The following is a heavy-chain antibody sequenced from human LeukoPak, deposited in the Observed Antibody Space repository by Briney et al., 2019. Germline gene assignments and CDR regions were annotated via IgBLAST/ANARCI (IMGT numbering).Heavy chain of an antibody. CDR3: AKALGNYYGSGSYPDY. J-gene: IGHJ4*02. CDR2: ISWNSGSI. Sequence: GGSLRLSCAASGFTFDDYAMHWVRQAPGKGLEWVSGISWNSGSIGYADSVKGRFTISRDNAKNSLYLQMNSLRAEDTALYYCAKALGNYYGSGSYPDYWGQGTLVTVSS. D-gene: IGHD3-10*01. V-gene: IGHV3-9*01. CDR1: GFTFDDYA.